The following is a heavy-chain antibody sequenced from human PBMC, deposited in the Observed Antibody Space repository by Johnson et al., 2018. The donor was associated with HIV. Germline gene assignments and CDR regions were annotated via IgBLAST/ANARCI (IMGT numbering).Heavy chain of an antibody. D-gene: IGHD1-26*01. V-gene: IGHV3-30*18. CDR1: GFTFSNYD. CDR2: ISCDGTNK. CDR3: AKRYSGSLRDTFDI. Sequence: QVLLVESGGGVVQPGRSLRLSCAASGFTFSNYDIHWVRQAPGKGLEWVSFISCDGTNKYYADSVKGRFTISRDNSKNTLYLQMNSLRAEDTAVYYCAKRYSGSLRDTFDIWGQGTMVTVSS. J-gene: IGHJ3*02.